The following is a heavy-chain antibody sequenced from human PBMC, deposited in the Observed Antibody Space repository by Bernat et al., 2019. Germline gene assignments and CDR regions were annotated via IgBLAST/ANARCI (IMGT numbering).Heavy chain of an antibody. D-gene: IGHD3-16*01. CDR2: IWYDGSNK. V-gene: IGHV3-33*03. Sequence: QVQLVESGGGVVQPGRSLRLSCAASGFTFSSYGMHWVRQAPGKGLEWVAVIWYDGSNKYYADSVKDRFTISRDNSKNTLYLQMNSLSAEDTAVYYCAKDRFGEVPSATPFDYWGQGTLVTVSS. CDR1: GFTFSSYG. CDR3: AKDRFGEVPSATPFDY. J-gene: IGHJ4*02.